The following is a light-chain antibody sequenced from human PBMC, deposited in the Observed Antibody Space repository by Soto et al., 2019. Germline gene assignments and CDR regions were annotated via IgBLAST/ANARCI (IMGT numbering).Light chain of an antibody. CDR2: GAS. J-gene: IGKJ5*01. V-gene: IGKV3-20*01. CDR1: QSVRSTS. Sequence: VLPQSPGTLSLSPGERATLSCRASQSVRSTSLVWYQQKPAQAPRLLIYGASSRATGIPDRFSGGGSGTDFTLTISRLEPEDFAVYYCQHYNSSPPITFGQGTRLEIK. CDR3: QHYNSSPPIT.